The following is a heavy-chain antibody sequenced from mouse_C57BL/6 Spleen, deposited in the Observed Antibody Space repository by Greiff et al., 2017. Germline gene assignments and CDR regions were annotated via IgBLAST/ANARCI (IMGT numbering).Heavy chain of an antibody. CDR3: ARYYGSSPYAMDY. J-gene: IGHJ4*01. CDR1: GYTFTSYG. D-gene: IGHD1-1*01. V-gene: IGHV1-81*01. CDR2: IYPRSGNT. Sequence: QVQLQQSGAELARPGASVKLSCKASGYTFTSYGISWVKQRTGQGLEWIGEIYPRSGNTYYNEKFKGKGTLTADKSSSTAYMELRSLTSEDSAVYFCARYYGSSPYAMDYWGQGTSVTVSS.